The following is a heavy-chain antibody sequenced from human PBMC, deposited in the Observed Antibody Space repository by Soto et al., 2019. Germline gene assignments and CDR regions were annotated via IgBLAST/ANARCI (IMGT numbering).Heavy chain of an antibody. CDR2: INSDGSST. J-gene: IGHJ4*02. Sequence: PGGSLRLSCEASGFIFSSHWMHWVRQSAEKGLVWVSRINSDGSSTAYADSVKGRFTISRDNAKNTLYLQMNSLRVEDTAVYYCARDRPDISNPTDHPMFDYWAREPRSPSPQ. CDR3: ARDRPDISNPTDHPMFDY. CDR1: GFIFSSHW. V-gene: IGHV3-74*01. D-gene: IGHD6-6*01.